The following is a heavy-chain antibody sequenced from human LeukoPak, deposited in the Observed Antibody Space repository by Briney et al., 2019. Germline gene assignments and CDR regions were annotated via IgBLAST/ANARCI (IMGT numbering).Heavy chain of an antibody. J-gene: IGHJ6*03. Sequence: ASVKVSCKASGYTFTSYYMHWVRQAPGQGLEWMGIINPSGGSTSYAQKFQGRVTMTRDMSTSTVYMELSSLRSEDTAVYYCARDLAEYSSSYYYYMDVWGKGTTVTVSS. CDR3: ARDLAEYSSSYYYYMDV. D-gene: IGHD6-6*01. V-gene: IGHV1-46*01. CDR2: INPSGGST. CDR1: GYTFTSYY.